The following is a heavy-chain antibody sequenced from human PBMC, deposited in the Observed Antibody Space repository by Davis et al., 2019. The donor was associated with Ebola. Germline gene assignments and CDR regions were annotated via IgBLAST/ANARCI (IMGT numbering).Heavy chain of an antibody. CDR1: GYSFTSYW. D-gene: IGHD3-9*01. V-gene: IGHV3-7*01. J-gene: IGHJ6*04. CDR3: ASYSDFDWLFYMDV. CDR2: IKQDGSEK. Sequence: GESLKISCKGSGYSFTSYWISWVRQAPGKGLEWVANIKQDGSEKYYVDSVKGRFTISRDNAKNSLYLQMNSLRAEDTAVYYCASYSDFDWLFYMDVWGKGTTVTVSS.